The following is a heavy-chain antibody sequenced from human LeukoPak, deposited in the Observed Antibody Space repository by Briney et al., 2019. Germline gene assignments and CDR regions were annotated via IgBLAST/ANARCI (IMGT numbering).Heavy chain of an antibody. J-gene: IGHJ3*02. CDR2: ISSSGSTI. V-gene: IGHV3-48*03. D-gene: IGHD4-17*01. Sequence: QPGGSLRLSCAASGFTFSSYEMSWVRQAPGKGLEWVSYISSSGSTIYYADSVKGRFTISRDNAKNSLYLQMNSLRAEDTAVYYCARDEGPAVTTGTDAFDIWGQGTMVTVSS. CDR3: ARDEGPAVTTGTDAFDI. CDR1: GFTFSSYE.